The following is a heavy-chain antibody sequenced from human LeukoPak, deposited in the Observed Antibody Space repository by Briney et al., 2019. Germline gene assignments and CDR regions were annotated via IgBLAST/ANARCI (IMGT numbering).Heavy chain of an antibody. Sequence: SETLSLTCTVSGGSISSYYWSWIRQPAGKGLEWIGRIYTSGSTNYNPSLKSRVTMSVDTSKNQFSLKLSSVTAADTAVYYCASSNLRYYGSGSYHYFDYWGQGTLVTVSS. CDR3: ASSNLRYYGSGSYHYFDY. CDR1: GGSISSYY. D-gene: IGHD3-10*01. V-gene: IGHV4-4*07. CDR2: IYTSGST. J-gene: IGHJ4*02.